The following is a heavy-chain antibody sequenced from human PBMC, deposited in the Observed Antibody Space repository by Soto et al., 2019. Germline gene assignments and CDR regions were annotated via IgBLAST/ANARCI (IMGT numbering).Heavy chain of an antibody. CDR1: GGPINSYY. V-gene: IGHV4-59*03. Sequence: SETLSLTCTVSGGPINSYYWGWIRQSPGKGLEWLGYIYYTGSTRYNPSLKSRVAISLDRSKNQFSLNLSSVTAADTAMYYCARSAIPRGGWFRPWGQGVLVTVSS. J-gene: IGHJ5*02. CDR2: IYYTGST. D-gene: IGHD2-21*01. CDR3: ARSAIPRGGWFRP.